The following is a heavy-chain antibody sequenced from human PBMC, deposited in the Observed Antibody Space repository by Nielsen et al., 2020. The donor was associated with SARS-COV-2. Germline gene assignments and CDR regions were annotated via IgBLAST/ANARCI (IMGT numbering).Heavy chain of an antibody. CDR2: ISSSGGST. CDR3: ARDVGSSGYYSRHYYYGMDV. D-gene: IGHD3-22*01. Sequence: GESLKISCAASGFIFSSYAMSWVRQAPGKGLEWVSAISSSGGSTYYADSVKGRVTISRDNSRNTLYLQMNSLRAEDTAVYYCARDVGSSGYYSRHYYYGMDVWGQGTTVTVSS. CDR1: GFIFSSYA. J-gene: IGHJ6*02. V-gene: IGHV3-23*01.